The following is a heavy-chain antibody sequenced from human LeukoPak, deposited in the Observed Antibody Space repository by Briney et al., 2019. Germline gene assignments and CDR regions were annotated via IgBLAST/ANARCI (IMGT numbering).Heavy chain of an antibody. D-gene: IGHD6-13*01. V-gene: IGHV1-18*01. CDR3: ARARYTSSWYAQGILYYYYYGLDV. J-gene: IGHJ6*02. Sequence: GASVKVSCKASGGTFSSYAISWVRQAPGQGLEWMGWMSAYNGNTNYAQKVQGRVTMTTDTPTSTAYMELRSLRSDDTAVYYCARARYTSSWYAQGILYYYYYGLDVWGQGTTVTVSS. CDR1: GGTFSSYA. CDR2: MSAYNGNT.